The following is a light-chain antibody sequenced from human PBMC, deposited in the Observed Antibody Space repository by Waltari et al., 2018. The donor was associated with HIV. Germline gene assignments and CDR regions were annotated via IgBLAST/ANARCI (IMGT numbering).Light chain of an antibody. CDR2: RKD. CDR3: ASWDDGLSGHV. V-gene: IGLV1-47*01. J-gene: IGLJ1*01. CDR1: NSNIGRNP. Sequence: QSGLTQPPSLSGTPGQRPTIPCSGTNSNIGRNPVFWYRQVPGTAPSLRVYRKDQRPSGVVDRFSGSRSGASASLVIGGLRVEDEADYYCASWDDGLSGHVFGGGTTVSV.